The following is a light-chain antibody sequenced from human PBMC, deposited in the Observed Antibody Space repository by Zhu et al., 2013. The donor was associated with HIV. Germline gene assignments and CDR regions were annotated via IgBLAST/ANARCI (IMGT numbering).Light chain of an antibody. CDR3: QSYDTTVRGSVV. CDR1: SSNIGSNT. Sequence: QSVLTQPPSVSGTPGQRVTISCSGSSSNIGSNTVNWYQQLPGTAPKLLIYGNSNRPSGVPDRFSGSKSGTSASLAITGLQDDDEGVYYCQSYDTTVRGSVVFGGGTKLTVL. J-gene: IGLJ2*01. CDR2: GNS. V-gene: IGLV1-40*01.